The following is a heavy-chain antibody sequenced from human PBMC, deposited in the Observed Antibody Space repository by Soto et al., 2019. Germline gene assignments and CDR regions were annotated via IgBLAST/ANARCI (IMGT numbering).Heavy chain of an antibody. V-gene: IGHV1-18*01. CDR2: ISAYNGNT. CDR1: GYTFTSYG. D-gene: IGHD6-19*01. Sequence: QVQLVQSGAEVKKPGASVKVSCKASGYTFTSYGISWVRQAPGQGLEWMGWISAYNGNTNYAQKLQGRVTMTTDTSTSTAYMELRSLRSDDTSVYYCARVPRGAVAGTCEKYFQHWGQGTLVTVSS. CDR3: ARVPRGAVAGTCEKYFQH. J-gene: IGHJ1*01.